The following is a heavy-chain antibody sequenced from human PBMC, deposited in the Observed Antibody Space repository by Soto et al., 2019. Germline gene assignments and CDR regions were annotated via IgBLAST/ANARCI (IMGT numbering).Heavy chain of an antibody. J-gene: IGHJ1*01. CDR3: AKYGDWGIETAGPPEYFQH. CDR2: ISGSGGST. CDR1: GFTFSSYA. V-gene: IGHV3-23*01. D-gene: IGHD6-13*01. Sequence: EVQLLESGGGLVQPGESLRLSCAASGFTFSSYAMSWVRQAPGKGLEWVSAISGSGGSTYYEDSVKGRFTISRDNSKNTLYMPMYRLRAEDTVVYNCAKYGDWGIETAGPPEYFQHWGQGTLVTVSS.